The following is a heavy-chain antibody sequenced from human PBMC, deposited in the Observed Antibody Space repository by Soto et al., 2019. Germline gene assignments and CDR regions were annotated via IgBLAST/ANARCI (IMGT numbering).Heavy chain of an antibody. CDR2: IWYDGSNK. CDR3: AREPVPYYYYGMDD. CDR1: GFTFSSYG. D-gene: IGHD2-2*01. V-gene: IGHV3-33*01. J-gene: IGHJ6*02. Sequence: QVQLVESGGGVVQPGRSLRLSCAASGFTFSSYGMHWVRQAPGKGLEWVAVIWYDGSNKYYADSVKGRFTISRDNSKNTLYLQMNSLRAEDTAVYYCAREPVPYYYYGMDDWGQGTTVTVSS.